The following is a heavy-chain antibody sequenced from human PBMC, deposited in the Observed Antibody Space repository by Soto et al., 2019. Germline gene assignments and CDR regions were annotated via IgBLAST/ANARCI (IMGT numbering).Heavy chain of an antibody. J-gene: IGHJ4*02. CDR3: ARDRSSSWYNGTFYLDS. CDR1: GGTFTTYD. Sequence: QVQLLQSGAEVRKPGSSVKVSCKASGGTFTTYDISWVRQAPGQGLEWMGGIIPLFDATKYAQKFQGRVTITADKTTGTAYMELSSLRSEDTAMYYCARDRSSSWYNGTFYLDSWGQGTLVTVSS. V-gene: IGHV1-69*06. D-gene: IGHD6-19*01. CDR2: IIPLFDAT.